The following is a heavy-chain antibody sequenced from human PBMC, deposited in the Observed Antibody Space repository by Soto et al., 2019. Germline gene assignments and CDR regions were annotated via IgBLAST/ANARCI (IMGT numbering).Heavy chain of an antibody. CDR3: AREGLTSDFDY. D-gene: IGHD2-21*02. CDR2: ITSDGSAT. Sequence: PGGSLRLSCAASGFTFRGYYMHWVRQAPGKGPVWVSRITSDGSATNYADSVKGRFTISRDNAKNTLYLQMNSLGAEDTAVYYCAREGLTSDFDYWGQGAQVTVSS. CDR1: GFTFRGYY. J-gene: IGHJ4*02. V-gene: IGHV3-74*01.